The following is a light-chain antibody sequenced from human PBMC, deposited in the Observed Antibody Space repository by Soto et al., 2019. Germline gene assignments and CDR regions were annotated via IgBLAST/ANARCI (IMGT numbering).Light chain of an antibody. CDR2: WAS. CDR3: QQYYSTPLT. V-gene: IGKV4-1*01. Sequence: DIVMTQSPDSLAVSLGERATINCKSSQSVLYSSNNKNYLAWYQQKPGQPPKLLISWASTRESGVPDRFSGSGSGTDFTLTISSLQAEDVAVYYCQQYYSTPLTFGRGTKVEIK. J-gene: IGKJ4*01. CDR1: QSVLYSSNNKNY.